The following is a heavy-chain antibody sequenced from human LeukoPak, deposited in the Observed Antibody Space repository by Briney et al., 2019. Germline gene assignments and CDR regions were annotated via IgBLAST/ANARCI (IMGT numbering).Heavy chain of an antibody. CDR1: GFTVSSNY. CDR3: AREQLAYGLNWFDP. Sequence: TGGSLRLSCAASGFTVSSNYMSWVRQAPGKGLERVSVIYSGGSTYYADSVKGRFTISRDNSKNTLYLQMNSLRAEDTAVYYCAREQLAYGLNWFDPWGQGTLVTVSS. D-gene: IGHD6-13*01. CDR2: IYSGGST. J-gene: IGHJ5*02. V-gene: IGHV3-66*01.